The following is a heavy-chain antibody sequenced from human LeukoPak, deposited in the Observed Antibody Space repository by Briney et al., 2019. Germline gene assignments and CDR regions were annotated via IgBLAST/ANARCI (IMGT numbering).Heavy chain of an antibody. J-gene: IGHJ4*02. Sequence: ASVKVSCKASGYIFTGHYVHWVRQAPGQGLEWMAWINPKNGDTNFAQKFQGRVTLTRDMSISTAYMALSRLRSDDTAVYYCARDRDGQWLDIDYWGQGTLVTLSS. D-gene: IGHD6-19*01. CDR3: ARDRDGQWLDIDY. CDR2: INPKNGDT. CDR1: GYIFTGHY. V-gene: IGHV1-2*02.